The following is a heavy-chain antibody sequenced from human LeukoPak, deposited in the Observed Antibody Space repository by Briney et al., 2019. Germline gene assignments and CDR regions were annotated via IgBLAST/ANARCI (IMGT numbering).Heavy chain of an antibody. V-gene: IGHV3-13*01. J-gene: IGHJ3*02. Sequence: GGSLRLSCAASGFTLSSHDVHWVRQASGKGLEWVSAIAISGNRYYSRSVKGRFTISRDSSKRTLYLQMNSLRAEDTAMYYCARESWSDSVAFDIWGLGTMVIVSS. CDR3: ARESWSDSVAFDI. CDR2: IAISGNR. CDR1: GFTLSSHD. D-gene: IGHD3-3*01.